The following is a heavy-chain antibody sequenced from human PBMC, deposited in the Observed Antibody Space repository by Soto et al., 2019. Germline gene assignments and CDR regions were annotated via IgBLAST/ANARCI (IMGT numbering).Heavy chain of an antibody. D-gene: IGHD3-10*01. CDR3: AKYRVVRGAVRAVDN. Sequence: SGTLSLTCTVSGVSISSGAFYWGWLRQRPGKGLEWIGYIYYSGSTYYNPSIKSRVTITVDTSKNQFSLKLSSVTDANTAVYYCAKYRVVRGAVRAVDNWGQGTMVTVSS. CDR1: GVSISSGAFY. J-gene: IGHJ3*02. CDR2: IYYSGST. V-gene: IGHV4-30-4*01.